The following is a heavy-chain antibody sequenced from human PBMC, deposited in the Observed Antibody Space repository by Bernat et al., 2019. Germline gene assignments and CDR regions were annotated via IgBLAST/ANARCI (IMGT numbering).Heavy chain of an antibody. V-gene: IGHV3-48*03. CDR3: ARDQGTQIAGAGTENWYFDL. CDR1: GFTFSSYE. CDR2: ISSSGSTI. Sequence: EVQLVESGGGLVQPGGSLRLSCAASGFTFSSYEMNWVRQAPGKGLEWVSDISSSGSTIYDADSVKGRFTISRDNAKNSLHLQMISLKAEDTAVYYCARDQGTQIAGAGTENWYFDLWGRGTLVTVSS. D-gene: IGHD6-19*01. J-gene: IGHJ2*01.